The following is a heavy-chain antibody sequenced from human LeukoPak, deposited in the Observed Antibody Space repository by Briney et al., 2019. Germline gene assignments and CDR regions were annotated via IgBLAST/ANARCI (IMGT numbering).Heavy chain of an antibody. Sequence: GGSLRLSCAASGFTFDDYAMHWVRQFPGKGLEWVSLISGDGGTTYYGDSVKGRFTISRDNSKDCLYLQMNSLRSEDTALYYCAKDITGCSGGVCHSYYSDSWGQGTLVTVSS. CDR2: ISGDGGTT. V-gene: IGHV3-43*02. CDR3: AKDITGCSGGVCHSYYSDS. J-gene: IGHJ4*02. D-gene: IGHD2-15*01. CDR1: GFTFDDYA.